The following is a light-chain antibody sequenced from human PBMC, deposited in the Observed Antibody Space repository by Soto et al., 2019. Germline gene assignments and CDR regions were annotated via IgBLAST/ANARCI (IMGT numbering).Light chain of an antibody. CDR3: QQHRDLPHT. Sequence: EIVLTQSPATLSLSTGERATLSCRARQSVRSYYLDWYQQKPGQAPRLLIYNSSTRATGIPDRFSGSGSGTDFTLTISSLEPEDFALYYCQQHRDLPHTFGKGTQVDSK. CDR2: NSS. V-gene: IGKV3D-20*02. CDR1: QSVRSYY. J-gene: IGKJ1*01.